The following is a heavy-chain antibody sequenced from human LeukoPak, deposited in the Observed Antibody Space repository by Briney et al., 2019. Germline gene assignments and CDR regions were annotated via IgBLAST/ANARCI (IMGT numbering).Heavy chain of an antibody. CDR3: ARGGYHHGFDI. D-gene: IGHD2-15*01. V-gene: IGHV3-74*01. J-gene: IGHJ3*02. CDR1: GFTLNSYW. Sequence: GGSLRLSCAASGFTLNSYWFNWVRQAPGKGLGGVSRINSDGSDTIYADSVKGRFTISRDNAKSTVYLQMNSLKAEDTAVYYCARGGYHHGFDIWGQGTMVTVSS. CDR2: INSDGSDT.